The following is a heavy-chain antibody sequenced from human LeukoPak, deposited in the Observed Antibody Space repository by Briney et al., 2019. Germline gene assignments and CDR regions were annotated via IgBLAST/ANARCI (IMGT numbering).Heavy chain of an antibody. CDR2: IYSGDGGGRT. CDR3: ARGQIDYYASGSYGYFDY. V-gene: IGHV3-53*01. Sequence: PGGSLRLSCAASGFSVGSNYMSWVRRAPGKGLEWVSIIYSGDGGGRTYYADSVKGRFTISRDNSENTLYLQMNSLRAEDTAVFYCARGQIDYYASGSYGYFDYWGQGTLVTVSS. J-gene: IGHJ4*02. D-gene: IGHD3-10*01. CDR1: GFSVGSNY.